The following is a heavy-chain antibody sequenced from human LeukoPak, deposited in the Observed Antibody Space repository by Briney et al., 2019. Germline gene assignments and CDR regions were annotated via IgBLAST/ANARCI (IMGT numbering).Heavy chain of an antibody. CDR1: GFTFSDYA. Sequence: GGSLRLSCAASGFTFSDYAMSWVRQAPGKGLEWVSAISSRGGSTYYADSVKGRFTISRDNSKNTLYLQMNSLRAEDTAVYYCAKDLRMAWFDPWGQGTLVTVSS. D-gene: IGHD5-24*01. CDR2: ISSRGGST. J-gene: IGHJ5*02. CDR3: AKDLRMAWFDP. V-gene: IGHV3-23*01.